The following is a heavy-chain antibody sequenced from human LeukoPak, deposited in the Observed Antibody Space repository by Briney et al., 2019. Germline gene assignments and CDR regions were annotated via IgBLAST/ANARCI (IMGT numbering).Heavy chain of an antibody. CDR1: GGSISSGDYY. J-gene: IGHJ4*02. CDR2: IYYSGST. D-gene: IGHD5-18*01. V-gene: IGHV4-30-4*08. CDR3: ARGGSYSYGYGFDY. Sequence: SQTLSLTCTVSGGSISSGDYYWSWIRQPPGKGLEWIGYIYYSGSTYYNPSLKSRVTISVDTSKNQFSLKLSCVTAADTAVYYCARGGSYSYGYGFDYWGQGTLVTVSS.